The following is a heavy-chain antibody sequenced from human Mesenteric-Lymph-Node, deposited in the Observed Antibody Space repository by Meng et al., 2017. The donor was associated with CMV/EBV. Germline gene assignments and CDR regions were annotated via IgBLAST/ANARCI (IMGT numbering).Heavy chain of an antibody. CDR3: ARRAVVAATQYYGMDV. V-gene: IGHV3-7*01. D-gene: IGHD2-15*01. J-gene: IGHJ6*02. CDR2: IKQDGSAK. CDR1: GFTFSSYA. Sequence: GESLKISCAASGFTFSSYAMHWVRQAPGKGLEWVANIKQDGSAKYYLDSVKGRFTISRDNAMSSLHLQMNSLRAEDTAVYYCARRAVVAATQYYGMDVWGQGTTVTVSS.